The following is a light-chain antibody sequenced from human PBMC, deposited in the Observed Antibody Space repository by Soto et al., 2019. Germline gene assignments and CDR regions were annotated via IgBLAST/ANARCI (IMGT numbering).Light chain of an antibody. CDR2: EGS. CDR1: SRDVGSYNL. J-gene: IGLJ1*01. V-gene: IGLV2-23*01. Sequence: QSALTQPASVSGSPGQSIAISCTGTSRDVGSYNLVSWYQQHPGKAPKVMIYEGSKRPSGVSDRFSGSKSGNTASLTISGLQPDDEADYYCCSYAGSSTYVFGTGTKLTVL. CDR3: CSYAGSSTYV.